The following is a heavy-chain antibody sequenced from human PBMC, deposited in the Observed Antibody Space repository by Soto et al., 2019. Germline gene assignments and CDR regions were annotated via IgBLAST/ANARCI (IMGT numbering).Heavy chain of an antibody. CDR1: GFSLSTSGVG. CDR2: IYWDDDK. D-gene: IGHD5-12*01. J-gene: IGHJ3*02. CDR3: ALSHIVATGGAFDI. Sequence: QITLKESGPTLVKPTQTLTLTCTFSGFSLSTSGVGVGWIRQPPGKALEWLALIYWDDDKRYSPSLKSRLTITKDTSKNQVVLTMTNLDPVDTATYYCALSHIVATGGAFDIWGQGTMVTVSS. V-gene: IGHV2-5*02.